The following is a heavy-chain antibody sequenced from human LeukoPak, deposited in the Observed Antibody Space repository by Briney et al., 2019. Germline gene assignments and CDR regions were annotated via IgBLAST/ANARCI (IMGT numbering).Heavy chain of an antibody. Sequence: PSQTLSLTCTVSGGSISSGGYYWSWIRQHPGKGLEWIGYIYYSRSTYYNPSLKSRVTISVDTSKNQFSLKLSSVTAADTAVYYCARQAAAGQYNWFDPWGQGTLVTVSS. V-gene: IGHV4-31*03. CDR1: GGSISSGGYY. CDR2: IYYSRST. D-gene: IGHD6-13*01. J-gene: IGHJ5*02. CDR3: ARQAAAGQYNWFDP.